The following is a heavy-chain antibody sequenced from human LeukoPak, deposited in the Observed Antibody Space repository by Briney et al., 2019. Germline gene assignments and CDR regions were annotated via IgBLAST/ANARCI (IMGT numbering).Heavy chain of an antibody. CDR3: GRRSPNYFDY. CDR2: IYYSGST. D-gene: IGHD2-8*01. CDR1: GGSISSGGYY. V-gene: IGHV4-31*03. Sequence: SETLSLTCTVSGGSISSGGYYWSWIRQHPGKGLEWIGYIYYSGSTYYNPSLKSRVTISVDTSKDQFSLKLSSVTAADTAVYYCGRRSPNYFDYWGQGIQVTVSS. J-gene: IGHJ4*02.